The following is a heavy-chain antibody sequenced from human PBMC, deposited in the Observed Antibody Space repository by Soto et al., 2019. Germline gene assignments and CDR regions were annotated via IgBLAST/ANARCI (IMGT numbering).Heavy chain of an antibody. J-gene: IGHJ4*02. CDR3: AREGLYSSGWRGYFDF. CDR1: GFTFRTYE. CDR2: ISSITGTT. V-gene: IGHV3-48*03. D-gene: IGHD6-19*01. Sequence: GSLRLSCPASGFTFRTYEMNWVRQAPGKGLEWVSYISSITGTTYYADSVKGRFTISRDDAQKSLFLQMNSLTDDDTAVYYCAREGLYSSGWRGYFDFWGQGIPVTVSS.